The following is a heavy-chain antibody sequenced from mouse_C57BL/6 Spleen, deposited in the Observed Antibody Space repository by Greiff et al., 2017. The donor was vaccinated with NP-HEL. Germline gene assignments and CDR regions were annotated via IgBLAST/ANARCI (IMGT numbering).Heavy chain of an antibody. CDR2: IYPGGGYT. CDR3: ARKPYYDYDYFDY. V-gene: IGHV1-63*01. J-gene: IGHJ2*01. D-gene: IGHD2-4*01. CDR1: GYTFTNYW. Sequence: QVQLQQSGAELVRPGTSVKMSCKASGYTFTNYWIGWAKQRPGHGLEWIGDIYPGGGYTNYNEKVKGKATLTADKSSSTAYMQFSSLTSEDSAIYYCARKPYYDYDYFDYWGQGTTLTVSS.